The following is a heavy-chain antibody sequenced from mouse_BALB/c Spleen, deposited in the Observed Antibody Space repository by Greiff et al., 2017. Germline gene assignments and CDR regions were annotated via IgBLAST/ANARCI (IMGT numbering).Heavy chain of an antibody. V-gene: IGHV1S41*01. D-gene: IGHD2-4*01. CDR3: ARSDYDGAMDY. J-gene: IGHJ4*01. Sequence: DLVKPGASVKLSCKASGYTFTSYWINWIKQRHGQGLAWIGRIAPGSGSTYYNETFKGKATLTVDTSSSTAYIQLSSLSSEDSAVSFCARSDYDGAMDYWGQGTSVTVSS. CDR1: GYTFTSYW. CDR2: IAPGSGST.